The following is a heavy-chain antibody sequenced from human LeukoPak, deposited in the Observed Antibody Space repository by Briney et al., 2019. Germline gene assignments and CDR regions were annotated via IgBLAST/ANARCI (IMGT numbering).Heavy chain of an antibody. CDR3: ARYYDSSGYYPYYFDY. CDR1: GGSISSSSYY. J-gene: IGHJ4*02. V-gene: IGHV4-39*07. D-gene: IGHD3-22*01. Sequence: SETLSLTCTVSGGSISSSSYYWGWIRQPPGKGLEWIGSIYYSGSTNYNPSLKSRVTISVDTSKNQFSLKLSSVTAADTAVYYCARYYDSSGYYPYYFDYWGQGTLVTVSS. CDR2: IYYSGST.